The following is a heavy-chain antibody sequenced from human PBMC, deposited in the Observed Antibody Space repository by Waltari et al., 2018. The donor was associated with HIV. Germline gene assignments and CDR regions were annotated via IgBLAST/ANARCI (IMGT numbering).Heavy chain of an antibody. CDR3: ARGWAAVRDYYGMDV. CDR2: IYPGDSAT. V-gene: IGHV5-51*03. CDR1: GYTFTSYW. J-gene: IGHJ6*02. Sequence: EVQLVQSGAEVKKPGESLKISCKGSGYTFTSYWIAWVSQMPGKGLEWMGIIYPGDSATRYSPSFQGQVTISADRSISTAYLQWSSLKASDTAMYYCARGWAAVRDYYGMDVWGQGTTVTVSS. D-gene: IGHD6-6*01.